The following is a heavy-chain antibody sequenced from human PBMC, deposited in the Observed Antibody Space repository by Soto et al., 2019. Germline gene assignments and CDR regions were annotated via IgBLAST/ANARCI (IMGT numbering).Heavy chain of an antibody. CDR1: GGTFNRYA. D-gene: IGHD6-19*01. CDR3: AQALGSAVAGPGRFDL. Sequence: QVQLVQSGAEVKKPGSSVKVSCKAYGGTFNRYAISWLRQAPGQGPEWMGGITPMFGIGNYAQKFQGRVTITADESTTTVHMELRRLTCEDTAVYYCAQALGSAVAGPGRFDLWGRGTRVIVSS. J-gene: IGHJ2*01. V-gene: IGHV1-69*12. CDR2: ITPMFGIG.